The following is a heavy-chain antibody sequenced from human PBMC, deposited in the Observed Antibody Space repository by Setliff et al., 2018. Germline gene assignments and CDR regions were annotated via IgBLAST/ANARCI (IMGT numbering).Heavy chain of an antibody. CDR3: ATRKSSGRLYYMDV. Sequence: ASETLSLTCSVSGGAVSGDYWTWIRQPPGKGLEYIGYINYSGSTNYNPSLKSRVTISGDTSKNQVSLRLSSVTAAYTAVYYCATRKSSGRLYYMDVWGKGTTVTVSS. V-gene: IGHV4-59*02. CDR1: GGAVSGDY. D-gene: IGHD1-26*01. J-gene: IGHJ6*03. CDR2: INYSGST.